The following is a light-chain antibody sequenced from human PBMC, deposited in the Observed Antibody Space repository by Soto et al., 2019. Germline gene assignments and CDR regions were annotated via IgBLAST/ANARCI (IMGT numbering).Light chain of an antibody. CDR1: QSLVYSDGYTY. CDR3: MQGTHWPPT. V-gene: IGKV2-30*01. J-gene: IGKJ1*01. CDR2: KVS. Sequence: DVVMNQSPLSLPVTLGQPASISCRSSQSLVYSDGYTYLNWFQQKPGQSPRRLIYKVSNRDSGVPDRFSGSGLGTDFTLKISRVEAEDVGVYYCMQGTHWPPTFGQRTKVESK.